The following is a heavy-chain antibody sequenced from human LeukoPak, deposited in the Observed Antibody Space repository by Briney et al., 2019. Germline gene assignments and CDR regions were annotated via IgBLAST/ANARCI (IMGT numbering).Heavy chain of an antibody. V-gene: IGHV3-7*03. CDR3: AKFPRGKWHIDY. J-gene: IGHJ4*02. Sequence: GGSLRLSCVASGFTFRTYTMNWIRQAPGKGLEWVANIKQEGIERYYADSVRGRFTISRDNAKNSLYLQLNSLRVEDTAVYYCAKFPRGKWHIDYWGRGTLVTVSS. D-gene: IGHD2-21*01. CDR2: IKQEGIER. CDR1: GFTFRTYT.